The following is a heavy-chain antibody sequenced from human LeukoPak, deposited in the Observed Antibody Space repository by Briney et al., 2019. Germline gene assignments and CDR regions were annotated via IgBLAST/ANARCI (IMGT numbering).Heavy chain of an antibody. D-gene: IGHD1-26*01. V-gene: IGHV3-15*01. CDR1: GFTFAW. CDR3: TTGTGGFTFGY. CDR2: IKSKTDGGTT. Sequence: GGSLRLSCSASGFTFAWTSWVRQAPGKGLEWVGRIKSKTDGGTTDFAALVKGRFTISRDDSKNTVYLQMNGLKNEDTAVYYCTTGTGGFTFGYWGQGTLVTVSS. J-gene: IGHJ4*02.